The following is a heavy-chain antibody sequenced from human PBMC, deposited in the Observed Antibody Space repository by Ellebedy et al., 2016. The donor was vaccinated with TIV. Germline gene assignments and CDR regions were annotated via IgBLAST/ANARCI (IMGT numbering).Heavy chain of an antibody. CDR2: IKEDGREK. CDR3: ARAKGLEI. CDR1: GFTFSSYW. V-gene: IGHV3-7*01. Sequence: GGSLRLXCAASGFTFSSYWMTWVRQAPGKGLEWVASIKEDGREKYYVDSVKGRFTISRDNTRNSLHLQMNSLRVEDTAMYYCARAKGLEIWGQGTMVTVSS. J-gene: IGHJ3*02.